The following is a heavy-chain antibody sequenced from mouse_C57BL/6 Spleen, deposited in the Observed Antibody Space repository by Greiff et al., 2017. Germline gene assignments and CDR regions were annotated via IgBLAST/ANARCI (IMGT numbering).Heavy chain of an antibody. V-gene: IGHV1-55*01. Sequence: QVHVKQPGAELVKPGASVKMSCKASGYTFTSYWITWVKQRPGRGLEWIGDIYPGSGSTNYNEKFKSKATLTVDTSSSTAYMQLSSLTSEDSAVYYCARRGLDYDGAYWGQGTLVTVSA. D-gene: IGHD2-4*01. CDR2: IYPGSGST. CDR3: ARRGLDYDGAY. J-gene: IGHJ3*01. CDR1: GYTFTSYW.